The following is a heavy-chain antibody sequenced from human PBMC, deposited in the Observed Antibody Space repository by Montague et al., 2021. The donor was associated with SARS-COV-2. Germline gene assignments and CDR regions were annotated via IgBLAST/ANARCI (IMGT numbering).Heavy chain of an antibody. V-gene: IGHV4-61*02. J-gene: IGHJ4*02. CDR2: IYTSGST. CDR3: ARDRPSGPVDY. D-gene: IGHD2-8*02. Sequence: TLSLTCTVSGGSSSSGSYYWSWIRQPAGKGLEWIGRIYTSGSTNYNPSLKSRVTISVDTSKNQFSLKLSSVTAADTAVYYCARDRPSGPVDYWGQGTLVTVSS. CDR1: GGSSSSGSYY.